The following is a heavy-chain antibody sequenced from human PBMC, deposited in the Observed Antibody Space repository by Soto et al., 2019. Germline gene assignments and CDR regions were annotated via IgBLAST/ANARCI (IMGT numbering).Heavy chain of an antibody. Sequence: EVQLLESGGGLVQPGGSLRLSCAASGFTFSSYAMSWVRQAPGKGLEWVSAISGSGGSTYYADSVKGRFTISRDNSKNTLYLQMNSMRAEDTAVYYCAKDRYSSGCHDYWGQGTLVTVSS. CDR1: GFTFSSYA. CDR3: AKDRYSSGCHDY. CDR2: ISGSGGST. J-gene: IGHJ4*02. D-gene: IGHD6-19*01. V-gene: IGHV3-23*01.